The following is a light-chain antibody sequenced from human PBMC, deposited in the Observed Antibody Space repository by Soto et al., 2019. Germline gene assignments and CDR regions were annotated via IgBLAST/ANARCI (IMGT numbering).Light chain of an antibody. J-gene: IGLJ1*01. CDR1: SSDVGAYNY. V-gene: IGLV2-14*03. Sequence: QSALTQPASVSGFPGQSSTISCTGTSSDVGAYNYVSWYQQYPGRAPKLMIYDVTNRPSGVSNRFSGSKSGNTASLTISGLQAEDEADYYCSSYTASSTRVFGTGTKVTVL. CDR2: DVT. CDR3: SSYTASSTRV.